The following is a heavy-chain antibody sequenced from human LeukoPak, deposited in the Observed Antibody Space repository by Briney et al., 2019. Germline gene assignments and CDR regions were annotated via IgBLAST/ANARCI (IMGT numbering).Heavy chain of an antibody. CDR1: GFTFSSYG. CDR3: AKVHPYHKYYFDY. J-gene: IGHJ4*02. D-gene: IGHD1-14*01. V-gene: IGHV3-30*18. CDR2: ISYDGSNK. Sequence: PGGSLRLSCAASGFTFSSYGMHWVRQAPGKGLEWVAVISYDGSNKYYADSVKGRFTISRDNSKNTLYLQMNSLRAEDTAVYYCAKVHPYHKYYFDYWGQGTLVTVSS.